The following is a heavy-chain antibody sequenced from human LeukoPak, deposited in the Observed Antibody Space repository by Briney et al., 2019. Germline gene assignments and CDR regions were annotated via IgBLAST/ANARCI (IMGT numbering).Heavy chain of an antibody. CDR2: ISGGGGNT. CDR1: MSTLRTYD. J-gene: IGHJ2*01. D-gene: IGHD3-3*01. Sequence: SGGSLRLSCAASMSTLRTYDMKWVPQAPGKGREWVSNISGGGGNTYYADSVKGRFTTSRDKYNNTLYLQMNPQSLKDKDIYYGAKGGGGSYVVNWYFDLWGRGTLVTVSS. CDR3: AKGGGGSYVVNWYFDL. V-gene: IGHV3-23*01.